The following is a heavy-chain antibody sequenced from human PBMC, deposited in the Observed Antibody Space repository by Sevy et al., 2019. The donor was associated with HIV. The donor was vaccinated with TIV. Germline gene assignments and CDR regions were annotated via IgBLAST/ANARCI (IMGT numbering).Heavy chain of an antibody. CDR3: ARDLIAARRGTPQGFDP. J-gene: IGHJ5*02. V-gene: IGHV4-4*07. D-gene: IGHD6-6*01. CDR1: GGSISSYY. CDR2: IYTSGST. Sequence: SETLSLTCTVSGGSISSYYWSWIRQPAGKGLEWIGRIYTSGSTNYNPSLKSRVTMSVDTSKNQFSLKLGSVTAADTAVYYCARDLIAARRGTPQGFDPWGQGTLVTVSS.